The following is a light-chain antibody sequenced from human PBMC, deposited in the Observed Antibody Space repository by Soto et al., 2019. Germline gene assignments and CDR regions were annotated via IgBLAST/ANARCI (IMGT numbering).Light chain of an antibody. CDR1: SSDVGGYNY. J-gene: IGLJ3*02. CDR3: SSYTSSSTLE. CDR2: EVS. V-gene: IGLV2-14*01. Sequence: QSALTQPASVSGSPGQSITISCTGTSSDVGGYNYVSWYQQHPGKAPKLMIYEVSNRPSGVSNRFSGSKSGNTASLTISGLQAEDEDAYYCSSYTSSSTLEFGGGTKLTVL.